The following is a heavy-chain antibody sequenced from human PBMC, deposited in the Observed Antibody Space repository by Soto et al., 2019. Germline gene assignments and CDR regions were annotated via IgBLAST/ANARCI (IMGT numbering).Heavy chain of an antibody. J-gene: IGHJ3*02. Sequence: EVQLVESGGGLVQPGGSLRLSCAASGFTFSSYSMSWVRQGPGKGLEWVSYIDTSGSTTYYADSVKGRFAISRDNAKNARYLQVNSLRDEDTAVYYCARDRLTGDRREAFDIWGQGTMVTVSS. D-gene: IGHD7-27*01. CDR3: ARDRLTGDRREAFDI. CDR1: GFTFSSYS. V-gene: IGHV3-48*02. CDR2: IDTSGSTT.